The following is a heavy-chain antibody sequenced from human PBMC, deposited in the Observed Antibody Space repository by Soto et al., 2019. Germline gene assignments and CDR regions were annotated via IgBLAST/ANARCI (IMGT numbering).Heavy chain of an antibody. CDR2: ISHDGSNT. CDR3: ASRGYYYDSRYFDY. V-gene: IGHV3-30*03. CDR1: GFTFSAYG. J-gene: IGHJ4*02. D-gene: IGHD3-22*01. Sequence: GGSLRLSCAASGFTFSAYGIHWVRQAPGKGLEWVAVISHDGSNTNYADSVKGRFTISRDNAKNSLYLQMNSLRAEDTAVYYCASRGYYYDSRYFDYWGQGTLVTVSS.